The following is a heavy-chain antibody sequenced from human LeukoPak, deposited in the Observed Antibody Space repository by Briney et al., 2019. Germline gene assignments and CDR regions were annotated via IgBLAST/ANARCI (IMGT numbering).Heavy chain of an antibody. J-gene: IGHJ4*02. CDR2: IIPIFGTA. Sequence: SVKVSCKASGGTFSSYAISWVRQAPGQGLEWMGGIIPIFGTANYAQKFQGRVTITADESTSTAYMELSSLRSEDTAVYYCVRSTYYYDSSGYYPFDYWGQGTLVTVSS. CDR3: VRSTYYYDSSGYYPFDY. D-gene: IGHD3-22*01. CDR1: GGTFSSYA. V-gene: IGHV1-69*13.